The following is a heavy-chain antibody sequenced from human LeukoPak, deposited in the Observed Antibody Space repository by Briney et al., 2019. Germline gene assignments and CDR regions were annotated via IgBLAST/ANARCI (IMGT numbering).Heavy chain of an antibody. V-gene: IGHV3-30-3*01. CDR3: ARDLETLAARNELISSNWIDP. D-gene: IGHD6-6*01. J-gene: IGHJ5*02. CDR1: GFTFNHFA. Sequence: GGSLRLSCAASGFTFNHFAVHWVRQAPGRGLEWVAVISYDVNNKYHADSVKGRLTISRDNSKNTLYLQMNSLRGDDTAMYYCARDLETLAARNELISSNWIDPRGQGTLFTVSS. CDR2: ISYDVNNK.